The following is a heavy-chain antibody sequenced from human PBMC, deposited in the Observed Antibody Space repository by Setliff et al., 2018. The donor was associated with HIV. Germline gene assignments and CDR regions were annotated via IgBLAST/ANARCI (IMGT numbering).Heavy chain of an antibody. J-gene: IGHJ6*03. V-gene: IGHV1-8*02. CDR2: MNPNSGNT. CDR1: GYTFANSD. D-gene: IGHD6-19*01. Sequence: ASVKVSCKASGYTFANSDINWVRQATGQGLEWMGWMNPNSGNTGYAQKFQGRVIMARDTSITTAYMELSSLRSDDTAVYYCARGAWYTSGWYSSRYMDVWGKGTTVTV. CDR3: ARGAWYTSGWYSSRYMDV.